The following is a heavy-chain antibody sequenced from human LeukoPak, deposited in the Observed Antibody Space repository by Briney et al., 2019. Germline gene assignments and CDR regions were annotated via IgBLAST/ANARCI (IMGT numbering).Heavy chain of an antibody. CDR2: ISVNGGTT. CDR1: GFTFSSYA. V-gene: IGHV3-23*01. Sequence: GGSLRLSCAASGFTFSSYAMSWVRQAPGKGLDWVSAISVNGGTTYYADSVKGRFTISRDNSKNTLFLQMNSLRAEDTAVYHCARHSSGRQFDYCGQGTLVTVSS. D-gene: IGHD6-19*01. CDR3: ARHSSGRQFDY. J-gene: IGHJ4*02.